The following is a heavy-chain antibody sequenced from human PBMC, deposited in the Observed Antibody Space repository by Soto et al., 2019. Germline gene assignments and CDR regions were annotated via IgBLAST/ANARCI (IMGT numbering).Heavy chain of an antibody. D-gene: IGHD6-13*01. J-gene: IGHJ4*02. CDR3: QSPAAAKDY. CDR2: INAGGGYT. Sequence: ASVKVSCKASGYSFTNYYMHWVRQAPGQGLEWMGTINAGGGYTTYAQRFQGRVTMTRDTSTSTVSMELSSLRSEDTAVYYCQSPAAAKDYWGQG. CDR1: GYSFTNYY. V-gene: IGHV1-46*01.